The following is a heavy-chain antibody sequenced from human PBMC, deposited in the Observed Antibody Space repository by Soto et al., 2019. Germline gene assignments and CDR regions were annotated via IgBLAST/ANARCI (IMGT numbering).Heavy chain of an antibody. CDR2: IYWDDDK. CDR3: AHSSPVWFGGKYGMDV. J-gene: IGHJ6*02. D-gene: IGHD3-10*01. CDR1: GFSLSTSGVG. V-gene: IGHV2-5*02. Sequence: QITLKESGPTLVKPTQTLTLTCTFSGFSLSTSGVGVGWIRQPPGKALEWLVLIYWDDDKRYSPSLKSRLTITKDTSKNQVVLTMTNMDPVDTATYYCAHSSPVWFGGKYGMDVWGQGTTVTVSS.